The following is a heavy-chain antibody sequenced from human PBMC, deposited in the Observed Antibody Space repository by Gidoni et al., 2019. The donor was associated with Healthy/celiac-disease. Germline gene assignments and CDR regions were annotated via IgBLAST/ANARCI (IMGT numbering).Heavy chain of an antibody. CDR1: GFTFSNAW. CDR3: TTEVTTVVTPNYFDY. D-gene: IGHD4-17*01. CDR2: IKSKTDGGTT. V-gene: IGHV3-15*01. Sequence: EVQLVESGGGLVKPGGSLRLSCAASGFTFSNAWMSWVRQAPGKGLEWVGRIKSKTDGGTTDYAAPVKGRFTISRDDSKNTLYLQMNSLKTEDTAVYYCTTEVTTVVTPNYFDYWGQGTLVTVSS. J-gene: IGHJ4*02.